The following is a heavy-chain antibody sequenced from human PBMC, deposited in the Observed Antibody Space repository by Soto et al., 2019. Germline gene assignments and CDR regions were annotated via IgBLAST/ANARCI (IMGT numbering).Heavy chain of an antibody. CDR2: ISYDGSNK. CDR3: ANGAFALMVYAIGY. V-gene: IGHV3-30*18. CDR1: GFTFSSYG. J-gene: IGHJ4*02. D-gene: IGHD2-8*01. Sequence: GGSLRLSCAASGFTFSSYGMHWVRQAPGKGLEWVAVISYDGSNKYYADSVKGRFTISRDNSKNTLYLQMNSLRAEDTAVYYCANGAFALMVYAIGYWGQGTLVTVSS.